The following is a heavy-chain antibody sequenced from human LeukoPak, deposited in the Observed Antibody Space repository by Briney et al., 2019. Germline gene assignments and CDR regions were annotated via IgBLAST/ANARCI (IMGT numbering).Heavy chain of an antibody. Sequence: SETLSLTCTGSGGSISSYYWSWIRQPPGKGLEWIGYIYTSGSTNYNPSLKSRVTISVDTSKNQFSLKLSSVTAADTAVYYCARLGGAAAAGPYFDYWGQGTLVTVSS. V-gene: IGHV4-4*09. J-gene: IGHJ4*02. CDR2: IYTSGST. D-gene: IGHD6-13*01. CDR1: GGSISSYY. CDR3: ARLGGAAAAGPYFDY.